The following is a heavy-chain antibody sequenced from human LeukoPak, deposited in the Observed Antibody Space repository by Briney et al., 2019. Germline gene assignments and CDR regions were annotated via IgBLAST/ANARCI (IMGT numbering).Heavy chain of an antibody. CDR3: ARGGYYGSGTYYNDDAFDI. J-gene: IGHJ3*02. V-gene: IGHV4-34*01. Sequence: SETLSLTCAVYGGSFSGYYWSWIRQPPGKGLEWIGEINHSGSTNYNPSLKSRVTISVDTSKNQFSLMLNSVTAADTAVYYCARGGYYGSGTYYNDDAFDIWGQGTMVTVSS. CDR2: INHSGST. CDR1: GGSFSGYY. D-gene: IGHD3-10*01.